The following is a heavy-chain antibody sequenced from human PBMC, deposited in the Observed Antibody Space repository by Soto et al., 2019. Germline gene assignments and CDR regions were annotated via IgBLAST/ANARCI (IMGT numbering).Heavy chain of an antibody. CDR3: TRGAPHYDFWSGPYFDY. V-gene: IGHV3-49*03. J-gene: IGHJ4*02. CDR2: IRSKAYGGTT. Sequence: GGSLRLSCTASGFTFGDYAMSWFRQAPGKGLEWVGFIRSKAYGGTTEYAASVKGRFTISRDDSKSIAYLQMNSLKTEDTAVYYCTRGAPHYDFWSGPYFDYWGQGTLVTVSS. CDR1: GFTFGDYA. D-gene: IGHD3-3*01.